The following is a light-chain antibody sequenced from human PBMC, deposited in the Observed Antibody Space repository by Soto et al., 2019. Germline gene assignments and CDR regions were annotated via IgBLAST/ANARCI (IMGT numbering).Light chain of an antibody. J-gene: IGKJ1*01. V-gene: IGKV1-6*01. CDR2: AAS. CDR3: LQDYNYPRT. Sequence: IQMTQSPSSLSASVGDRVTITCRASQGIGNDLGWYQQKPGKAPKLLIYAASSLQSGVPSRFSGSGSGTDFTLTISSLQPEDFAAYYCLQDYNYPRTFGQGTKVEIK. CDR1: QGIGND.